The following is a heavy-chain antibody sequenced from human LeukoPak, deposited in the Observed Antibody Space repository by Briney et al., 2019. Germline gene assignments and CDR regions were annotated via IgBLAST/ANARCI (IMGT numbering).Heavy chain of an antibody. D-gene: IGHD5-24*01. J-gene: IGHJ4*02. CDR1: GDSISPYY. V-gene: IGHV4-59*12. CDR3: ATGGDAYKTGY. CDR2: LHPSGST. Sequence: SETLSLTCTVSGDSISPYYLTWIRQPPGKGLEWIGHLHPSGSTSYNPSLKSRVTISADTSKNLFSLSLTSVNAADTAVYYCATGGDAYKTGYWGQGTLVSVSS.